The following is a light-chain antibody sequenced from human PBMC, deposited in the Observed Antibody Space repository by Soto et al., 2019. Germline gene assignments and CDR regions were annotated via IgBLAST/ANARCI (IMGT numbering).Light chain of an antibody. CDR2: GAS. CDR1: QSVSSTF. Sequence: ESGLTQSPGTLSLSPGDSTSLSCRASQSVSSTFLAWYRHKPGRPPRLRIHGASSRATGIPDRFTGSGSGTDFTLTISRLEPEDFAVYYCQQYGSSPIFSFGPGTKVDIK. CDR3: QQYGSSPIFS. V-gene: IGKV3-20*01. J-gene: IGKJ3*01.